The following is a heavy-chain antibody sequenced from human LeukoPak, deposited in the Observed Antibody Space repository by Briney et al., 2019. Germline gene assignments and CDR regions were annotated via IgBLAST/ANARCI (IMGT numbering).Heavy chain of an antibody. V-gene: IGHV4-59*01. CDR1: GGSISSYY. CDR3: ARVSGYSGYGFDY. CDR2: IYYSGST. Sequence: SETLSLTCTVSGGSISSYYWSWIRQPRGKGLEWIGYIYYSGSTNYNPSLKSRVTISVDTSKNQFALKLSSVTAADTAVYYCARVSGYSGYGFDYWGQGTLVTVSS. D-gene: IGHD5-12*01. J-gene: IGHJ4*02.